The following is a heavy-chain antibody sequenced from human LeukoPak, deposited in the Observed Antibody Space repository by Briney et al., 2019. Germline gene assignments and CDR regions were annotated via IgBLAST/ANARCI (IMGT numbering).Heavy chain of an antibody. V-gene: IGHV1-2*02. Sequence: ASVKVSCKASGYTFTGYYMHWVRQAPGQGLEWMGWINPNSGGTNYAQKFQGRVTMTRDTSISTAYMELSRLRSDDTAVYYCARVPISRYFDWLFPRFDYWGQGTLVTVSS. D-gene: IGHD3-9*01. J-gene: IGHJ4*02. CDR2: INPNSGGT. CDR1: GYTFTGYY. CDR3: ARVPISRYFDWLFPRFDY.